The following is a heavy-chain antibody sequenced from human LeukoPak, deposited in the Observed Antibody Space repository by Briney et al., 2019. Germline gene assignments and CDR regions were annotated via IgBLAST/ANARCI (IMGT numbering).Heavy chain of an antibody. CDR3: ARETISSSYSYMDV. CDR1: GGTFSSYA. CDR2: IIPIFCTA. Sequence: SVKVSCKASGGTFSSYAISWVRQAPGQGLEWMGRIIPIFCTANYAQKFQGRVTITTDESTSTAYMELSSLRSEDTAVYYCARETISSSYSYMDVWGKGTTVTVSS. V-gene: IGHV1-69*05. D-gene: IGHD6-6*01. J-gene: IGHJ6*03.